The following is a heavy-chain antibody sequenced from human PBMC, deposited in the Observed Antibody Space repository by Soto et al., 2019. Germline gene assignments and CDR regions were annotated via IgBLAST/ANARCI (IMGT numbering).Heavy chain of an antibody. V-gene: IGHV4-61*08. CDR1: GGSISSGGYY. D-gene: IGHD1-1*01. CDR2: IYYSGST. CDR3: ASLTFGTSIDY. J-gene: IGHJ4*02. Sequence: SETLSLTCTVSGGSISSGGYYWSWIRQHPGKGLGWIGYIYYSGSTNYNPSLKSRVTISVDTSKNQFSLKLSSVTAADTAVYYCASLTFGTSIDYWGQGTLVTVSS.